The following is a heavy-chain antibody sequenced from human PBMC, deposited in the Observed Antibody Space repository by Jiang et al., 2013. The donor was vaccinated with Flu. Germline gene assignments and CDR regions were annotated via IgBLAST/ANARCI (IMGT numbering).Heavy chain of an antibody. CDR1: YY. Sequence: YYMHWVRQAPGQGLEWMGIINPSGGSTSYAQKFQGRVTMTRDTSASTVYMELSSLRSEDTAVYYCASIVEDYSSGWFDVWGQGTTVTVSS. CDR3: ASIVEDYSSGWFDV. CDR2: INPSGGST. J-gene: IGHJ6*02. D-gene: IGHD6-19*01. V-gene: IGHV1-46*01.